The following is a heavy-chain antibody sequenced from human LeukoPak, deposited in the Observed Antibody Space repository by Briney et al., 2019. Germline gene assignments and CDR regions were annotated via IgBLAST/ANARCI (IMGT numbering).Heavy chain of an antibody. CDR2: IYHSGST. D-gene: IGHD4-23*01. Sequence: SETLSPTCAVSGYSISSGYYWGWIRQPPGKGLEWIGSIYHSGSTYYNPSLKSRVTISVDTSKNQFSLKLSSVTAADTAVYYCAREVTTVANFDLWGRGTLVTVSS. V-gene: IGHV4-38-2*02. J-gene: IGHJ2*01. CDR1: GYSISSGYY. CDR3: AREVTTVANFDL.